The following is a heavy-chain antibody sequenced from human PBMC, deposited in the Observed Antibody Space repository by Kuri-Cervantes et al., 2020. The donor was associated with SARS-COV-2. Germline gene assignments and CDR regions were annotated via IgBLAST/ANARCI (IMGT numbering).Heavy chain of an antibody. V-gene: IGHV3-9*01. D-gene: IGHD3-16*01. CDR1: GFTFDDYA. CDR3: AKEGGDRRTPSDY. Sequence: SLKISCAASGFTFDDYAMHWVRQAPGKGLEWVSGISWNSGSIGYAASVKGRFTISRDNSKNTLYLQMNSLRAEDTAVYYCAKEGGDRRTPSDYWGQGTLVTVDS. CDR2: ISWNSGSI. J-gene: IGHJ4*02.